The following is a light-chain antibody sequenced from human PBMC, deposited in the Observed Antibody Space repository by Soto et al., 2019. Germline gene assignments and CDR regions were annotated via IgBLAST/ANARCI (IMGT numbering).Light chain of an antibody. Sequence: DVVMTQSPLSLPVSAGQPASISCKSSQSLLHITGETFLFWYLQKPGQSPQLLIYEVSTRVSGVPDRFSGSGSGTDFTLEISRVETDDVGIYYCMQSTQLPPTFGQGTRLEI. V-gene: IGKV2D-29*02. J-gene: IGKJ5*01. CDR1: QSLLHITGETF. CDR2: EVS. CDR3: MQSTQLPPT.